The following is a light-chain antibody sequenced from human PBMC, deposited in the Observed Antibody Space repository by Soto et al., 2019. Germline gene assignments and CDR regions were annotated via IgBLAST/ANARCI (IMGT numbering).Light chain of an antibody. Sequence: IQLTQSPSSLSASVGDRVTITCRASQDISSYLAWYQQKPGKAPKLLIYAASTLQSGVPSRFSGSVSGTDFTLTISTLQPEDFATYYCQRLKSYPLTFGGGTKVEIE. V-gene: IGKV1-9*01. CDR1: QDISSY. CDR3: QRLKSYPLT. CDR2: AAS. J-gene: IGKJ4*01.